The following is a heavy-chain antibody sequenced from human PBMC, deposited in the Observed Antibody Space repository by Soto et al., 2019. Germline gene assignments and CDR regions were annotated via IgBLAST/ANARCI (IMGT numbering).Heavy chain of an antibody. CDR1: GASISNHY. D-gene: IGHD6-19*01. V-gene: IGHV4-59*11. CDR3: ATGGGWLTDY. Sequence: QVQLQESGPRLVKPSETLSLTCTISGASISNHYCQWFRQPPGKGLECIGYIHKTGGTNNNPTLKSPVTISLDTAKNPFYLKLTSVTVADTAVYYCATGGGWLTDYWGQGSLVTVSS. J-gene: IGHJ4*02. CDR2: IHKTGGT.